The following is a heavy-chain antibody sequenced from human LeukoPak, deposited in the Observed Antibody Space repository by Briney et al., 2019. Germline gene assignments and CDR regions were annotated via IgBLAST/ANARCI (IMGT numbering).Heavy chain of an antibody. V-gene: IGHV4-34*01. Sequence: SETLSLTCAVYGGSFSGYYWSWIRQPPGKGLEWIGEINHSGSTNYNPFLKSRVTISVDTSKNQFSLKLSSVTAADTAVYYCARLYQGKRPPDYWGQGTLVTVSS. CDR2: INHSGST. CDR1: GGSFSGYY. CDR3: ARLYQGKRPPDY. J-gene: IGHJ4*02. D-gene: IGHD6-25*01.